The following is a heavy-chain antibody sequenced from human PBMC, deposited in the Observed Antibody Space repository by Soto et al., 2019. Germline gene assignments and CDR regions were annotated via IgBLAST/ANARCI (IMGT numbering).Heavy chain of an antibody. CDR3: ARAGYCTNGVCYFIDP. CDR2: INHSGST. Sequence: SETLSLTCAVYGGSFSGYYWSWIRQPPGKGLEWIGEINHSGSTNYNPSLKSRVTISVDTSKNQFSLKLSSVTAADTAVYYCARAGYCTNGVCYFIDPWGQGTLVTVSS. J-gene: IGHJ5*02. D-gene: IGHD2-8*01. V-gene: IGHV4-34*01. CDR1: GGSFSGYY.